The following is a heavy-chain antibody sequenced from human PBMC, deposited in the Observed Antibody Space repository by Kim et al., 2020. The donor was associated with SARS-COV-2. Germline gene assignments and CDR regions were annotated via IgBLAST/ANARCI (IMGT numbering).Heavy chain of an antibody. J-gene: IGHJ4*02. CDR3: ARGFVSGWTFDY. Sequence: ASVKVSCKASESTFTGYYMHWVRQAPVQGLEWMGRINPNSGGTNYAQKFQGRVTLTRDTSISTAYMELSRLGSDDTAVYYCARGFVSGWTFDYWGQGTLVTVSS. V-gene: IGHV1-2*06. D-gene: IGHD6-19*01. CDR1: ESTFTGYY. CDR2: INPNSGGT.